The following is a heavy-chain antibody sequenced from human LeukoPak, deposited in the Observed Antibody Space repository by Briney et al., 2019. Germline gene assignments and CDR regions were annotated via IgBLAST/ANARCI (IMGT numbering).Heavy chain of an antibody. J-gene: IGHJ4*02. CDR2: ISSSSNKV. CDR3: ARNFYCGGDCAISYFDY. D-gene: IGHD2-21*02. CDR1: GFAISDYS. Sequence: PGGSLRLSCAASGFAISDYSMNWVRQVPGKGLEWVSYISSSSNKVYYADSVKGRFTISRDNAKNSLFLQMNSLRADDTAVYYCARNFYCGGDCAISYFDYWGQGTLFTVSS. V-gene: IGHV3-48*01.